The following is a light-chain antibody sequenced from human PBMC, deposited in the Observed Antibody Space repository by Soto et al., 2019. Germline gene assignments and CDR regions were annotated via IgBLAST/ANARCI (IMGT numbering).Light chain of an antibody. CDR1: QSVSSN. J-gene: IGKJ1*01. V-gene: IGKV3-15*01. CDR3: QQYNDWPLT. CDR2: GAF. Sequence: IVLTQSPVTLSLSAGERATLSCMASQSVSSNLAWYQQKPGQAPSLLSYGAFTRATGIPARFSGTGSGTDFTLTISSLQSEDFALYYCQQYNDWPLTFGQGTKVDIK.